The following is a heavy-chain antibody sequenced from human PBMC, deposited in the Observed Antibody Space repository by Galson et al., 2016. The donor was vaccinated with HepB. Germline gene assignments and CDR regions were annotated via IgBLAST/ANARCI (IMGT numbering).Heavy chain of an antibody. Sequence: SETLSLTCTVSGGSITHYYWSWIRQPPGKALEWIGYLYYRGGTTYNPSLKSRVTLSLDNAKNQFSLQVSSVSAADTAVYYCASQMERRGVGAFDIWGQGTVVIVSS. V-gene: IGHV4-59*12. CDR3: ASQMERRGVGAFDI. J-gene: IGHJ3*02. D-gene: IGHD1-1*01. CDR2: LYYRGGT. CDR1: GGSITHYY.